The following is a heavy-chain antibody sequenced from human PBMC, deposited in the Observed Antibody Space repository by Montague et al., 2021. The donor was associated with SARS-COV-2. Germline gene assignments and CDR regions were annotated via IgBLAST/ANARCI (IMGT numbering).Heavy chain of an antibody. D-gene: IGHD3-22*01. CDR2: IYYSGST. J-gene: IGHJ6*02. CDR1: GGSSSTYY. V-gene: IGHV4-59*01. CDR3: ARGGGYYNYGMDV. Sequence: LGKPTQTLSLTCTVSGGSSSTYYWSWIRQPPGRGLEWIGYIYYSGSTDYSPSLKSRVTISLYTSKNQFSLKVTSVTAADTAVYYCARGGGYYNYGMDVWGPGTTVTVSS.